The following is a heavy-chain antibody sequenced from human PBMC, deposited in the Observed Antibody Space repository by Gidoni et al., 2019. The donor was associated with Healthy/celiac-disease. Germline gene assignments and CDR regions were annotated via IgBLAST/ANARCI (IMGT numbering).Heavy chain of an antibody. CDR1: GLTFSSYA. Sequence: EVQLLESGGGLVQPGGSLRLSCAASGLTFSSYAMSWVRQAQGKGLESVSAISASGGSTFYADSVYGRFTISRDNSKNPLYLPMNSLRAEDTAVYYCAKGVFSYWGQGTLVTVSS. J-gene: IGHJ4*02. CDR3: AKGVFSY. CDR2: ISASGGST. D-gene: IGHD3-3*01. V-gene: IGHV3-23*01.